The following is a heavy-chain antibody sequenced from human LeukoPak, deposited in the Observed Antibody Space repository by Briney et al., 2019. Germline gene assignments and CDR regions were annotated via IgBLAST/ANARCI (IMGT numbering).Heavy chain of an antibody. CDR3: AADLGQLLTF. CDR1: GYTLTDTGTT. V-gene: IGHV1-24*01. CDR2: SDPEDHTI. D-gene: IGHD2-2*01. J-gene: IGHJ4*02. Sequence: ASVKVSCKVSGYTLTDTGTTMHWVRQAPGTGLEWMGGSDPEDHTIIYAQKFQGRVTMTEDTTTETAYMELSSLRPEDTAVYYCAADLGQLLTFWGQGTLVTVSS.